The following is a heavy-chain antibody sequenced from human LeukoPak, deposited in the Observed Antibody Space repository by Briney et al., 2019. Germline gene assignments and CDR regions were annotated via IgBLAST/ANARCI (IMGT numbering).Heavy chain of an antibody. CDR3: ARDKKVATPYYWYSMDV. CDR1: GGSISSYY. D-gene: IGHD5-12*01. CDR2: ISYSGST. V-gene: IGHV4-59*01. J-gene: IGHJ6*03. Sequence: SETLSLTCTVSGGSISSYYWSWIRQPPGKGLEWIGYISYSGSTNYNPSLKSRVTISVDTSKNQFSLKLSSVTAADTAVYYCARDKKVATPYYWYSMDVWGKGTTVTVSS.